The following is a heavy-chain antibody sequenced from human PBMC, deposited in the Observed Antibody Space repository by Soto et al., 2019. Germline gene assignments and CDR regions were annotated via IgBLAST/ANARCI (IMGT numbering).Heavy chain of an antibody. CDR1: GGSFSGYY. V-gene: IGHV4-34*01. D-gene: IGHD6-6*01. Sequence: SETLSLTCAVHGGSFSGYYWGWIRQPPGKGLEWIGEINHSGSTNYNPSLKSRVTISVDTSKNQFSLKLSSVTAADTAVYYCARGVYSSSSSGYYYYMDVWGKGTTVT. CDR2: INHSGST. CDR3: ARGVYSSSSSGYYYYMDV. J-gene: IGHJ6*03.